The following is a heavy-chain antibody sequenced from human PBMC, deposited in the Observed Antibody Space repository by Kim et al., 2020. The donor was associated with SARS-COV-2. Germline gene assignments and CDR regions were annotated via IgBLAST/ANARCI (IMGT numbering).Heavy chain of an antibody. CDR1: GFTFSSYA. CDR3: ARVGYYYDSSGYYSYYF. V-gene: IGHV3-30*04. CDR2: ISYDGSNK. D-gene: IGHD3-22*01. Sequence: GGSLRLSGAASGFTFSSYAMHWVRQAPGKGLEWVAVISYDGSNKYYADSVKGRFTISIDNSKNTLYLQMNSLRAEDTAVYYCARVGYYYDSSGYYSYYF. J-gene: IGHJ4*01.